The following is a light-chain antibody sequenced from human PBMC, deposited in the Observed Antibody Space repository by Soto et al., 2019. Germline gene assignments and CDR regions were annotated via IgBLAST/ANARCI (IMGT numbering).Light chain of an antibody. J-gene: IGLJ2*01. Sequence: NFMLTQPHSVSGSPGKTMTISCTGSGGSLASNYVQWYQQRPGRAPTTVIYEDNDRPSGVPNRFSGSVDISSNSAFLTISGLTTEDEADYYCQSVDSSDQGFFGGGTKVTVL. V-gene: IGLV6-57*02. CDR2: EDN. CDR3: QSVDSSDQGF. CDR1: GGSLASNY.